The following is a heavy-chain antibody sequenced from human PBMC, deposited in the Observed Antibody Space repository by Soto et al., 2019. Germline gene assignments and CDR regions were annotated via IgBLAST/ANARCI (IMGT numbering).Heavy chain of an antibody. D-gene: IGHD3-16*02. V-gene: IGHV1-46*01. CDR2: INPNEGTT. Sequence: QVQLVQSGAELKKPGASVKISCQASGYTFTRFYVDWVRQAPGQGLEWMGRINPNEGTTTYAQNFQGRLSMTSETSTRTVYLDLSSLRSDDTAAYYCARGYWGVVVSFEHWGQGTLVTVSS. J-gene: IGHJ4*02. CDR3: ARGYWGVVVSFEH. CDR1: GYTFTRFY.